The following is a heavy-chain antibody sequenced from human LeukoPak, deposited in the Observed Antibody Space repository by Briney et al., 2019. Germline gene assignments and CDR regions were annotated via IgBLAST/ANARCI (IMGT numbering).Heavy chain of an antibody. V-gene: IGHV1-69*11. D-gene: IGHD1-14*01. CDR2: IIPILSTA. CDR1: GYTFTSYG. CDR3: ARDNRREAFDI. J-gene: IGHJ3*02. Sequence: ASVKVSCKASGYTFTSYGISWVRQAPGQGLEWMGRIIPILSTANYAQKFQGRVTITTDESTSKAYMELSSLRSEDTAVYYCARDNRREAFDIWGQGTMVTVSS.